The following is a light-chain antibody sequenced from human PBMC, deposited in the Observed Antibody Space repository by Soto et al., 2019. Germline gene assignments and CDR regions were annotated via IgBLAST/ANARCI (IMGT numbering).Light chain of an antibody. J-gene: IGKJ4*01. Sequence: DIQMTQSPSSLPASVGDRVTITCRASQSISSYLNWYQQKPGKAPKLLIYAASSLQSGVPSRFSGSGSGTDFTLTISSLQPEDFATYYCQQSYSIPLTFGGGTKVDIK. CDR3: QQSYSIPLT. V-gene: IGKV1-39*01. CDR1: QSISSY. CDR2: AAS.